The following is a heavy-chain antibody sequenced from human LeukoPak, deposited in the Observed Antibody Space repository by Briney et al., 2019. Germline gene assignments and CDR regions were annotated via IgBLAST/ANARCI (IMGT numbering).Heavy chain of an antibody. Sequence: TSETLSLTCTVSGGSVSSTSYYWGWIRQPPGKGLEWIGNIYYSGSTSYNPSLKSRVTISVDTSRNQFSLKLTSVTAAGTAVYYCAREGSGAGQDYWGQGTLVTVS. CDR3: AREGSGAGQDY. CDR2: IYYSGST. CDR1: GGSVSSTSYY. V-gene: IGHV4-39*02. D-gene: IGHD1-26*01. J-gene: IGHJ4*02.